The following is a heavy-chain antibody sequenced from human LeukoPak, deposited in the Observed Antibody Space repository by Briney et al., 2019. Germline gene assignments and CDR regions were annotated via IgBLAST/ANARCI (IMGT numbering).Heavy chain of an antibody. Sequence: PGGSLRLSCAASGFTFSSYAMHWVRQAPGKGLEWVAAISYDGSNKYYADSVKGRFTISRDNSKNTLYLQMNSLRAEDTAVYYCARDTTQYYYDSSGYSSYFDYWGQGTLVTVSS. J-gene: IGHJ4*02. D-gene: IGHD3-22*01. V-gene: IGHV3-30-3*01. CDR2: ISYDGSNK. CDR1: GFTFSSYA. CDR3: ARDTTQYYYDSSGYSSYFDY.